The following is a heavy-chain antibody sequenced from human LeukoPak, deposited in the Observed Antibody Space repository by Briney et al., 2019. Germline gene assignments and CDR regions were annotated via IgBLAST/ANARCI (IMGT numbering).Heavy chain of an antibody. J-gene: IGHJ4*02. D-gene: IGHD2-15*01. CDR2: IWYDGSNK. CDR3: ARDGGYCSGGSCQYYFDY. CDR1: GFTFSSYG. Sequence: GGSLRLSCAASGFTFSSYGMHWVRQAPGKGLEWVAVIWYDGSNKYYADSVKGRFTISRDNSKNTLYLQMNSLRAEDTAVYYCARDGGYCSGGSCQYYFDYWGQGTLVTVSS. V-gene: IGHV3-30*19.